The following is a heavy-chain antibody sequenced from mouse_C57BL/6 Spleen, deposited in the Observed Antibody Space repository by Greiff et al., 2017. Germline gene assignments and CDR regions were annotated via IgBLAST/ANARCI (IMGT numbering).Heavy chain of an antibody. CDR1: GYSFTSYY. CDR3: ARRYGSLDY. Sequence: VQLQQSGPELVKPGASVKISCKASGYSFTSYYIHWVKQRPGQGLEWIGWIYPGSGNTKYNEKFKGKATLTADTSTSTAYMQLSSLTSEDSAVXYCARRYGSLDYWGQGTTLTVSS. V-gene: IGHV1-66*01. CDR2: IYPGSGNT. D-gene: IGHD1-1*01. J-gene: IGHJ2*01.